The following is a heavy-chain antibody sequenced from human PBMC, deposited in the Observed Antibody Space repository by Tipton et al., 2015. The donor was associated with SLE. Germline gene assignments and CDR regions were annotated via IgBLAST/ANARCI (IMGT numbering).Heavy chain of an antibody. V-gene: IGHV3-23*03. CDR3: ARTFPYGGFDP. J-gene: IGHJ5*02. CDR1: GFTFSSYA. CDR2: IYSGGST. D-gene: IGHD4-23*01. Sequence: SLRLSCAASGFTFSSYAMSWVRQAPGKGLEWVSVIYSGGSTYYADSVKGRFTISRDNSKNTLYLQMNSLRAEDTAVYYCARTFPYGGFDPWGQGTLVTVSS.